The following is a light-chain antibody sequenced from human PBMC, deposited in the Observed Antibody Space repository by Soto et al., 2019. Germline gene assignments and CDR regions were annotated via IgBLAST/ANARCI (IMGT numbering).Light chain of an antibody. CDR1: QSVSSSF. CDR2: GAA. J-gene: IGKJ5*01. CDR3: QQYGSLPIT. Sequence: ENVLTQSPGTLSLSPGERATLSCRASQSVSSSFVAWYQQKPGQAPRLVIYGAASRATGIPDRFSGSGSGTDFTLTISRLEPEDFEVYYCQQYGSLPITFGQGTRLEIK. V-gene: IGKV3-20*01.